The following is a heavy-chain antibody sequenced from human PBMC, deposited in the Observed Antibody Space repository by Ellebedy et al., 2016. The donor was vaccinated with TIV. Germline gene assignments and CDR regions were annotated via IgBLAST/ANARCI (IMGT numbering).Heavy chain of an antibody. D-gene: IGHD5-12*01. CDR2: IYYSGDT. CDR3: ARGGGYDFHSWFDP. J-gene: IGHJ5*02. Sequence: MPSETLSLTCTVSGVSISSGAYYWSWIRQHPGKGLEWIGYIYYSGDTYYNPALKSLATLSVDTSKNQFSLKLRSVTAADTAVYYCARGGGYDFHSWFDPWGQGTPVIVSS. V-gene: IGHV4-31*01. CDR1: GVSISSGAYY.